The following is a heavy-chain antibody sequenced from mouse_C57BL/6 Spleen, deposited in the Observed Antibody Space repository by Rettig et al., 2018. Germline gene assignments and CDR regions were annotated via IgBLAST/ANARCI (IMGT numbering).Heavy chain of an antibody. CDR3: ARDGFAY. J-gene: IGHJ3*01. D-gene: IGHD2-3*01. CDR2: INPSNGGT. Sequence: INPSNGGTNYNEKFKSKATLTVDKSSSTAYMQLSSLTSEDSAVYYCARDGFAYWGQGTLVTVSA. V-gene: IGHV1-53*01.